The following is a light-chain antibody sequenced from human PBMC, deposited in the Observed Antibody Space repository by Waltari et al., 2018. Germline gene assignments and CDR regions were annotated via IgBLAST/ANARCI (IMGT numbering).Light chain of an antibody. CDR1: ASVLYSSNNKNH. V-gene: IGKV4-1*01. J-gene: IGKJ4*01. Sequence: IVMTQSPESMAVSLGERAPINCKSSASVLYSSNNKNHLAWYQQKPGQPPKLLIYWASTRKSGVPDRFSGSGSETDFTLTVSSLQAEDVAVYYCQQYYNTPLTFGGGTKVEIK. CDR2: WAS. CDR3: QQYYNTPLT.